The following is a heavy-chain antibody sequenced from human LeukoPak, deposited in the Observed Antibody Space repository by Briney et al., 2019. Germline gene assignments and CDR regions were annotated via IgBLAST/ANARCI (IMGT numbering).Heavy chain of an antibody. D-gene: IGHD2-2*01. J-gene: IGHJ4*02. Sequence: GGSLRLSCAASGFNFRSYWMTWVRQAPGKGLEWVSYISSSGSTIYYADSVKGRFTISRDNAKNSLYLQMNSLRAEDTAVYYCARDSTTKSSFDYXXXGXLVTVSS. CDR1: GFNFRSYW. CDR2: ISSSGSTI. V-gene: IGHV3-48*04. CDR3: ARDSTTKSSFDY.